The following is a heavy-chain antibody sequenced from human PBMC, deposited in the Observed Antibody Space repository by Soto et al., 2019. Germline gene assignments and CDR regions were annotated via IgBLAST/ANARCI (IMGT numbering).Heavy chain of an antibody. D-gene: IGHD5-18*01. J-gene: IGHJ4*02. CDR1: GFIFSTYA. CDR2: ISSNRGST. CDR3: VKGSYTAMVSDVDY. V-gene: IGHV3-64D*06. Sequence: GGSLRLSCSASGFIFSTYAMHWVRQAPGKGLEYVSAISSNRGSTYYADSVKGRFTISRDNSKNTLYLQMSSLRAEDTAVYYCVKGSYTAMVSDVDYWGQGTLFTVSS.